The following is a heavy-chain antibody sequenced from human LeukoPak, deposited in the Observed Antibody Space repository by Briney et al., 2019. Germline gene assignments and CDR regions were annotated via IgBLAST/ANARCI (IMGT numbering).Heavy chain of an antibody. Sequence: GGSLRLSCAASGFTFSSYAMSGVRQAPGKGLEWVSAISGSGGSTYYADSVKGRFTIARDNSKNTLYLQMNSLRAEDTAVYYCAKDLERDIVVVVAATPADYWGQGTLVTVSS. CDR2: ISGSGGST. CDR1: GFTFSSYA. D-gene: IGHD2-15*01. V-gene: IGHV3-23*01. CDR3: AKDLERDIVVVVAATPADY. J-gene: IGHJ4*02.